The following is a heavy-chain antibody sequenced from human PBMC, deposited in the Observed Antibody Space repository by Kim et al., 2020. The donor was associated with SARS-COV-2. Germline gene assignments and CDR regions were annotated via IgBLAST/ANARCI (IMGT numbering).Heavy chain of an antibody. CDR3: ARDHYSPFGVVQLPYYYYYGMDV. J-gene: IGHJ6*02. CDR1: GGSISSGGYY. D-gene: IGHD3-3*01. V-gene: IGHV4-31*03. CDR2: IYYSGST. Sequence: SETLSLTCTVSGGSISSGGYYWSWIRQHPGKGLEWIGYIYYSGSTYYNPSLKSRVTISVDTSKNQFSLKLSSVTAADTAVYYCARDHYSPFGVVQLPYYYYYGMDVWGQGTTVTVSS.